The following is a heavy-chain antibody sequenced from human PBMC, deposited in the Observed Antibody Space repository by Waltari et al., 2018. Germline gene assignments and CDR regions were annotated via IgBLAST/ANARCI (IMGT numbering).Heavy chain of an antibody. J-gene: IGHJ4*02. D-gene: IGHD4-17*01. Sequence: EVQLVESGGGLVKPGGSLRLSCAASGFTFSSYSMNWVRQAPGKGIEWAYSISMRSYIYYADSVNGRFTISRDKAKNSLYLQMNSLRAEDTAVYYCAILLATVTTLMDSDYWGQGTLVTVSS. V-gene: IGHV3-21*01. CDR3: AILLATVTTLMDSDY. CDR1: GFTFSSYS. CDR2: ISMRSYI.